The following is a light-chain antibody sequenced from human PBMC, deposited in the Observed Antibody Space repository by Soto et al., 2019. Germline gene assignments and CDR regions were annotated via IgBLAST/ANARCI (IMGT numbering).Light chain of an antibody. CDR1: ISNLGSNY. Sequence: QSVLTQPPSVSAAPGQKVTISCSGSISNLGSNYVCWYQQLPGTAPKLLIYDNNKRPSGIPDRFSGSKSGTSATLGITGLQTGDEADYYCGTWDSSLSAGVFGGGTQLTVL. J-gene: IGLJ2*01. CDR2: DNN. V-gene: IGLV1-51*01. CDR3: GTWDSSLSAGV.